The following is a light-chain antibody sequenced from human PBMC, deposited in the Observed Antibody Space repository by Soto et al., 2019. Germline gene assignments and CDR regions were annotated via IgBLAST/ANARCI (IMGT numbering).Light chain of an antibody. CDR3: QQYNDWPGGT. Sequence: EVVMTQSPDTLSVSPGERATLSCRASQYVTTNLAWYQQRPGQAPRLLIYGASTRATGIPARFSGSGSGREFKLTISSLQSEDFAVYYCQQYNDWPGGTFGQGPKVDIK. V-gene: IGKV3-15*01. CDR2: GAS. CDR1: QYVTTN. J-gene: IGKJ1*01.